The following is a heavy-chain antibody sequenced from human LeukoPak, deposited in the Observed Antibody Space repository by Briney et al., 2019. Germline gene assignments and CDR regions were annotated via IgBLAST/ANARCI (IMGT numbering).Heavy chain of an antibody. Sequence: GGSLRLSCAASGFTFSNTWMNWVRQAPGKGLEWVGRIKSEIDGGATDYAAPVQGRFTISRDDSQATLYLQMNSLKTEDTAVYYCTTGGSVIVAGTRAFDIWGQGTMVTVSS. CDR2: IKSEIDGGAT. V-gene: IGHV3-15*07. CDR3: TTGGSVIVAGTRAFDI. D-gene: IGHD5-12*01. CDR1: GFTFSNTW. J-gene: IGHJ3*02.